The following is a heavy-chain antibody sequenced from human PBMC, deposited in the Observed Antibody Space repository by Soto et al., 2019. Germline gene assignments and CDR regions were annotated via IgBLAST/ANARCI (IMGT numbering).Heavy chain of an antibody. Sequence: QVQLVESGGGVVQPGRSLRLSCAVSGFTCSTYGMHWVRQAPGKGLEWVAIIWNDGTNKYYADSVKGRFTISRDNSKDTVYLQMNSLRAEDTAVYFCARDRFGITSGVVIMEAQRLGSMDVW. CDR3: ARDRFGITSGVVIMEAQRLGSMDV. CDR1: GFTCSTYG. V-gene: IGHV3-33*01. D-gene: IGHD3-3*01. CDR2: IWNDGTNK. J-gene: IGHJ6*01.